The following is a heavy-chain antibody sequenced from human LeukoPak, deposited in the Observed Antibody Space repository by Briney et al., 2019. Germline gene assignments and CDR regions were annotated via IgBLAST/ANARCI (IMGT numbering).Heavy chain of an antibody. D-gene: IGHD6-6*01. CDR1: GYTFTNYY. V-gene: IGHV1-46*01. CDR2: INPGGDNT. J-gene: IGHJ4*02. Sequence: ASVKVSCKASGYTFTNYYIHWVRQAPGQGLEWMGLINPGGDNTDYAQNFQGRVTMTRDTSTSTDYLELSSLRSDDTAVYYCARGRGSSSGLSEGWGQGTLVTVSS. CDR3: ARGRGSSSGLSEG.